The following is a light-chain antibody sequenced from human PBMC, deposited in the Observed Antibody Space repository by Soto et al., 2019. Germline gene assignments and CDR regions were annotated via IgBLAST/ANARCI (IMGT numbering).Light chain of an antibody. CDR1: SSDVGGYNY. CDR2: EVS. J-gene: IGLJ2*01. Sequence: ALTQPPSASGSPGQSVTISCTGTSSDVGGYNYVSWYQQHAGKAPKLMIYEVSKRPSGVPDRFSGSKSGNTASLTVSGLQAEDEADYYCSSYAGSNNVVFGGGTKVTVL. V-gene: IGLV2-8*01. CDR3: SSYAGSNNVV.